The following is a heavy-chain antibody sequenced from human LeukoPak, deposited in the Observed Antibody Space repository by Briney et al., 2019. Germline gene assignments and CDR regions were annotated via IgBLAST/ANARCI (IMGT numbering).Heavy chain of an antibody. D-gene: IGHD3-3*01. CDR1: GYTFTGYY. V-gene: IGHV1-2*02. J-gene: IGHJ4*02. CDR2: INPNSGGT. CDR3: ARDRLGASYYDFWSGEIGNY. Sequence: ASVKVSCKAPGYTFTGYYMHWVRQAPGQGLEWMGWINPNSGGTNYAQKFQGRVTMTRDTSISTAYMELSRLRSDDTAVYYCARDRLGASYYDFWSGEIGNYWGQGTLVTVSS.